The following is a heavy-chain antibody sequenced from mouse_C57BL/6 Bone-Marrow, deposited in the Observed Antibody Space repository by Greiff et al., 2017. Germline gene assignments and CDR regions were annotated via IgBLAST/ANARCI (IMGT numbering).Heavy chain of an antibody. Sequence: EVKLQQSGAELVRPGASVKLSCTASGFNIKDDYMHWVKQRPEQGLEWIGWIDPENGDTEYASKFQGKATITADTSSNTAYLQLSSLTSEDTAVYYCTLVTPDYWGQGTSVTVSS. V-gene: IGHV14-4*01. CDR3: TLVTPDY. J-gene: IGHJ4*01. D-gene: IGHD2-13*01. CDR1: GFNIKDDY. CDR2: IDPENGDT.